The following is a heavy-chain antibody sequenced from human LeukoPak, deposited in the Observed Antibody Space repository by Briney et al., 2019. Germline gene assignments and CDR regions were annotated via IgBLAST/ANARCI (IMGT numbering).Heavy chain of an antibody. V-gene: IGHV4-59*01. CDR2: IYYSGSA. J-gene: IGHJ3*02. CDR1: GGSISAYY. CDR3: ARDPGVAEALPLNAFDI. D-gene: IGHD2-8*01. Sequence: PSETLSLTCTVSGGSISAYYWNWIRQPPGKGLEWIGYIYYSGSADYNPALKSRVTISVDTSKNQFSLNLSSVTAADTAVYYCARDPGVAEALPLNAFDIWGHGTMVAVSS.